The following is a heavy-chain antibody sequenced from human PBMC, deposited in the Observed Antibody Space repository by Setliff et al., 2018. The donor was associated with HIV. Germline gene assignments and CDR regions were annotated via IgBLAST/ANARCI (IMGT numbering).Heavy chain of an antibody. CDR3: AKDYSPKYTDYVFDF. CDR2: ITSDGLYT. D-gene: IGHD5-12*01. CDR1: GFTFGDYS. Sequence: GGSLRLSCAASGFTFGDYSMHWVRQIPGKGLEWVSLITSDGLYTYYADSVQGRFTISRDNSKNSLYLHLNSLRTEDTALYYCAKDYSPKYTDYVFDFWGQGTLVTVSS. V-gene: IGHV3-43*01. J-gene: IGHJ4*02.